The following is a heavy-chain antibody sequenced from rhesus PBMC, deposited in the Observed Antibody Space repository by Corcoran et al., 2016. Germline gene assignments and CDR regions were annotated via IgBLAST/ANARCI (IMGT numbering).Heavy chain of an antibody. CDR3: ARVSRGYFDY. Sequence: QVQLQESGPGLVKPLETLSLTCAVSGGSITSNYWSWIRQPPGKGLEWLGYIYGSGSSTNYNPSLKSRVTLSVDTSKNQFSLKLTSVTAADAAVYYCARVSRGYFDYWGQGVLVTVSS. CDR2: IYGSGSST. CDR1: GGSITSNY. J-gene: IGHJ4*01. V-gene: IGHV4S11*01.